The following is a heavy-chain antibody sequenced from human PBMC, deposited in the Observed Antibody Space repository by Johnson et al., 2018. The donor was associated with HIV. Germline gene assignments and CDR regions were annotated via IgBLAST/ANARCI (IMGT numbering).Heavy chain of an antibody. Sequence: VQLVESGGGVVQPGRSLRLSCAASGFTFSNAWMSWVRQAPGKGLERVGRVKSKTDGGTMDYAAAVKGRFIISRDDSKNTLYLEMNGLKTEDTAMYYCTTMSALWFGDIHVFGDGFDIWGQGTMVTVSS. V-gene: IGHV3-15*01. CDR1: GFTFSNAW. CDR3: TTMSALWFGDIHVFGDGFDI. CDR2: VKSKTDGGTM. D-gene: IGHD3-10*01. J-gene: IGHJ3*02.